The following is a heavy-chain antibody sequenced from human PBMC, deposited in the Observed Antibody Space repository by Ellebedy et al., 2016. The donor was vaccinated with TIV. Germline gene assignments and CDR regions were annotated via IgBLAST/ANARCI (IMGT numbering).Heavy chain of an antibody. CDR1: GFSLTGSD. Sequence: GESLKISCAASGFSLTGSDLHWVRRRRGKGLEWVSASGAAGDTYYPDSVRGRFTISRESAKNSLYLQMNSLTAGDTAVYYCARGGPGGDNWFFGLWGRGTRVTVSS. D-gene: IGHD3-10*01. CDR2: SGAAGDT. V-gene: IGHV3-13*01. CDR3: ARGGPGGDNWFFGL. J-gene: IGHJ2*01.